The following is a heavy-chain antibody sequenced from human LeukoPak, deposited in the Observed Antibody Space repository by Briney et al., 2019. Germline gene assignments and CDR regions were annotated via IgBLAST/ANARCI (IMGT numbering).Heavy chain of an antibody. J-gene: IGHJ4*02. V-gene: IGHV3-74*01. Sequence: GGSLRLSCAASGFTFSSYWMHWVRQAPGKGLVWVSRINSDGSSTSYADSVKGRFTISRDNSKNTLYLQMNSLRAEDTAVYYCAKHSSGWELDYWGQGTLVTVSS. CDR3: AKHSSGWELDY. CDR2: INSDGSST. D-gene: IGHD6-19*01. CDR1: GFTFSSYW.